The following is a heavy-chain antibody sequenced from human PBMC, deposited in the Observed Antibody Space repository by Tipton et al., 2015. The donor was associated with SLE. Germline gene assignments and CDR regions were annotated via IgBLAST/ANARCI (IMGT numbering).Heavy chain of an antibody. V-gene: IGHV3-9*01. D-gene: IGHD3-3*01. J-gene: IGHJ6*03. CDR2: ISSNGGTL. Sequence: RSLRLSCAASGFSFDDYAMHWVRQAPGKGPEWVSGISSNGGTLGYADSVKGRFTISRDNAKNSLYLQMNSLRGEDTALYYCAKGQYDFWIYYMDVWGKGTTVTVSS. CDR1: GFSFDDYA. CDR3: AKGQYDFWIYYMDV.